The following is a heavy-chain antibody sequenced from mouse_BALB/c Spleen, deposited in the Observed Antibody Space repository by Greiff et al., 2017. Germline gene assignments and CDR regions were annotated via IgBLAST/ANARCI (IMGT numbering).Heavy chain of an antibody. J-gene: IGHJ2*01. V-gene: IGHV5-4*02. Sequence: EVKLMESGGGLVKPGGSLKLSCAASGFTFSDYYMYWVRQTPEKRLEWVATISDGGSYTYYPDSVKGRFTISRDNAKNNLYLQMSSLKSEDTAMYYCARDRGGNYWFAYWGQGTTLTVSS. D-gene: IGHD2-1*01. CDR2: ISDGGSYT. CDR1: GFTFSDYY. CDR3: ARDRGGNYWFAY.